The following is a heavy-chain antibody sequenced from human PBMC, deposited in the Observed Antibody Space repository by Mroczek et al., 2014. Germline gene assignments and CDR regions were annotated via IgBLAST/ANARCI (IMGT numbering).Heavy chain of an antibody. Sequence: VQLVQSGEAWSSLGGSLRLSCAASGFTFSSYSMNWVRQAPGKGLEWVSSISSSSSYIYYADSVKGRFTISRDNAKNSLYLQMNSLRAEDTAVYYCARVLLWFGETKGRSEYFDYWGQGTLVTVSS. CDR2: ISSSSSYI. V-gene: IGHV3-21*01. D-gene: IGHD3-10*01. CDR1: GFTFSSYS. CDR3: ARVLLWFGETKGRSEYFDY. J-gene: IGHJ4*02.